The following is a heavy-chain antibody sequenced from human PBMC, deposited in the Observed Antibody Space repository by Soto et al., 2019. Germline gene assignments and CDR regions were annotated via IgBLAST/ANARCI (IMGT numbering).Heavy chain of an antibody. CDR1: GFTFDDYA. J-gene: IGHJ4*02. V-gene: IGHV3-9*01. CDR2: ITSNSGII. Sequence: QPGGSLRLSCAASGFTFDDYAMYWVRQAPGKGLEWVSSITSNSGIIGYADSVKGRFTISRDNAKNSLYLQMNSLRPEDTALYYCAKGGGGAAVAGLGYFDYWGQGTLVTVS. CDR3: AKGGGGAAVAGLGYFDY. D-gene: IGHD6-19*01.